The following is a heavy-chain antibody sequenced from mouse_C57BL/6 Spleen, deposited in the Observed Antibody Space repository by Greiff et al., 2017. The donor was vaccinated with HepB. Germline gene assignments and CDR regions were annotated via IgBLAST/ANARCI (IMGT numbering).Heavy chain of an antibody. J-gene: IGHJ4*01. CDR1: GYTFTSYW. Sequence: VQLQQPGAELVKPGASVKLSCKASGYTFTSYWMHWVKQRPGQGLEWIGMINPNSGSTNYNEKFKSKATLTVDKSSSTAYMQLSSLTSEDSAVYYCARRATVVENAMDYWGQGTSVTVSS. D-gene: IGHD1-1*01. CDR2: INPNSGST. CDR3: ARRATVVENAMDY. V-gene: IGHV1-64*01.